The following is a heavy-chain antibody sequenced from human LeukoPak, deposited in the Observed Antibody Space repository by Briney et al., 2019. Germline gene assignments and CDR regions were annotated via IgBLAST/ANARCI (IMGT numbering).Heavy chain of an antibody. CDR2: IYYSGST. CDR1: GGSISSSSYY. CDR3: ARDGGWLEKNSKDY. V-gene: IGHV4-39*07. Sequence: PSETLSLTCTVSGGSISSSSYYWGWIRQPPGKGLEWIGSIYYSGSTYYNPSLKSRVTISVDTSKNQFSLKLSSVTAADTAVYYCARDGGWLEKNSKDYWGQGTLVTVSS. J-gene: IGHJ4*02. D-gene: IGHD3-22*01.